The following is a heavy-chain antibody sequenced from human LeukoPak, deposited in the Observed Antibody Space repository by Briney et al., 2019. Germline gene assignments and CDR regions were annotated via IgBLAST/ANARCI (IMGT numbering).Heavy chain of an antibody. V-gene: IGHV1-2*02. CDR2: ISPNSGGS. CDR3: AREGSDSSGFDY. J-gene: IGHJ4*02. Sequence: ASVKVSCKASGYTFTGYHMHWVRQAPGQGLEWMGWISPNSGGSNYAQRFQGRVTMTRDTSISTAYMELSRLTSDDTAVYYCAREGSDSSGFDYWGQGTLVTVSS. CDR1: GYTFTGYH. D-gene: IGHD3-10*01.